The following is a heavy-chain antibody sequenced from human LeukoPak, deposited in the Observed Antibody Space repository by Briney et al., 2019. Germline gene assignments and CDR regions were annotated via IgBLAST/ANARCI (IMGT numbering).Heavy chain of an antibody. Sequence: SETLSLTCAVYGGSFSGFYWSWIRQPPGKGLEWIGEIDHSGSTTYNPSLKSRVTIAVDTSKNQFSLKLSSVTAADTALYYCARGDDGPTHYFDYWAQVTLVSVSS. V-gene: IGHV4-34*01. CDR1: GGSFSGFY. CDR2: IDHSGST. D-gene: IGHD4/OR15-4a*01. J-gene: IGHJ4*02. CDR3: ARGDDGPTHYFDY.